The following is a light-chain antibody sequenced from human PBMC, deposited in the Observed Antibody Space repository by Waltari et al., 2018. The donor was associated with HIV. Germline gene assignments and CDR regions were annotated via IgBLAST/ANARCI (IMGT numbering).Light chain of an antibody. CDR3: QVWDSSTGV. J-gene: IGLJ3*02. V-gene: IGLV3-9*01. CDR1: NIGSKN. CDR2: RDS. Sequence: SYELTQPLSVSVALGQTARITCGVNNIGSKNVNWYQQKPGKAPVLVIDRDSNRPSGIPERFSGSNSGNTATLTISRAQAGDEADYYCQVWDSSTGVFGGGTKLTVL.